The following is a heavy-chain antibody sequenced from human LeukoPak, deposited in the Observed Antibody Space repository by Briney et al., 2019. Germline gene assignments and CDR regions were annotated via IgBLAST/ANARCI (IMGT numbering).Heavy chain of an antibody. V-gene: IGHV3-30*03. CDR1: GFTFSSYG. J-gene: IGHJ4*02. CDR2: ISYDGSNK. D-gene: IGHD6-19*01. Sequence: PGGSLRLSCAASGFTFSSYGMHWVRQAPGKGLEWVAVISYDGSNKYYADSVKGRFTISRDNSKNTLYLQMNSLRAEDTAVYYCATTPLNARLVSDLYFDYWGQGTLVTVSS. CDR3: ATTPLNARLVSDLYFDY.